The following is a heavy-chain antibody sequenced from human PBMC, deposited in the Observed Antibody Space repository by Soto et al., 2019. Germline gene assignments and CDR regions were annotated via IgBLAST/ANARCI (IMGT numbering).Heavy chain of an antibody. CDR1: GFTFSNYD. CDR3: VRGSKDSYPGSRIFDC. D-gene: IGHD3-10*01. V-gene: IGHV3-23*01. J-gene: IGHJ4*01. Sequence: AGSLRLSCASSGFTFSNYDMNWVRQAPGKGLEWVSGVSASGSLTSYSDSAKGLFTLSRDNAKNTTFLQMNSLRAEDTAVYFCVRGSKDSYPGSRIFDCWGRGTMGVVSS. CDR2: VSASGSLT.